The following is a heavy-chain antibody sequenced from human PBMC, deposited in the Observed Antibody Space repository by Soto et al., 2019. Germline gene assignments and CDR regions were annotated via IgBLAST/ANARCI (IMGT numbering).Heavy chain of an antibody. CDR3: AKDWGDYDFWSGYSTKSAP. D-gene: IGHD3-3*01. V-gene: IGHV3-30*18. CDR1: GFTFSSYG. Sequence: GGSLRLSCAASGFTFSSYGMHWVRQAPGKGLEWVAVISYDGSNKYYADSVKGRFTISRDNSKNTLYLQMNSLRAEDTAVYYCAKDWGDYDFWSGYSTKSAPWGQGTRVTVSS. J-gene: IGHJ5*02. CDR2: ISYDGSNK.